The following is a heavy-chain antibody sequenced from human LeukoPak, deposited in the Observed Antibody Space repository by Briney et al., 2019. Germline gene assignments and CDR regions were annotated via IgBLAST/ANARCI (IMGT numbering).Heavy chain of an antibody. D-gene: IGHD3-3*01. CDR1: GYTFTSYG. J-gene: IGHJ4*02. CDR2: ISAYNGNT. V-gene: IGHV1-18*01. Sequence: ASVKVSCKASGYTFTSYGISWVRQAPGQGLEWMGWISAYNGNTNYAQKLQGRVTMTTDTSTSTAYMELRSLRSDDTAVYYCARDLRFLEWSPPDYWGQGTLVTLSS. CDR3: ARDLRFLEWSPPDY.